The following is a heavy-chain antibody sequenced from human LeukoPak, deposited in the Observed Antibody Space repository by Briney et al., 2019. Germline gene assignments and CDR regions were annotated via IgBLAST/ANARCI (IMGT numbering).Heavy chain of an antibody. Sequence: GGSLRLSCACSGFTVSSNYMSWVRQAPGKGLEWVSVVYSDGTTYYADSVRGRFTISRDNSKNTLSLQMNSLRAEDTAVYYCARGAGWNYFDYWGQGTLVTASS. CDR1: GFTVSSNY. CDR3: ARGAGWNYFDY. CDR2: VYSDGTT. D-gene: IGHD6-19*01. J-gene: IGHJ4*02. V-gene: IGHV3-66*02.